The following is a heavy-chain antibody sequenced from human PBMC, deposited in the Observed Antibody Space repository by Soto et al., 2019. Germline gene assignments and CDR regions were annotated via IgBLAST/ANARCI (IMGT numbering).Heavy chain of an antibody. J-gene: IGHJ6*02. V-gene: IGHV4-39*02. CDR2: IRYDGTT. Sequence: SETLSLTCTVSGGSISSSRYYWGWIRQPPGKGLEWIGSIRYDGTTYYNPSLKSRVTMSVDTSRNQFSLRLSSVTAADTAVYYCARGHRIRGGLGYCSGGSCYSGGYYYYGMDVWGQGTTVTVSS. CDR1: GGSISSSRYY. CDR3: ARGHRIRGGLGYCSGGSCYSGGYYYYGMDV. D-gene: IGHD2-15*01.